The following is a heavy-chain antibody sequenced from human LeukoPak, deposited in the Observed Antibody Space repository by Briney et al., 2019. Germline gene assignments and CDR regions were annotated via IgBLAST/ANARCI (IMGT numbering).Heavy chain of an antibody. D-gene: IGHD3-22*01. Sequence: ASVKVSCKASGYTFTGYYMHWVRQAPGQGLEWMGWINPNSGGTNYAQKFQGRVTMTTDTSTSTAYMELRSLRSDDTAVYYCARVYDSSGHYPIDYWGQGTLVTVSS. CDR3: ARVYDSSGHYPIDY. V-gene: IGHV1-2*02. CDR2: INPNSGGT. CDR1: GYTFTGYY. J-gene: IGHJ4*02.